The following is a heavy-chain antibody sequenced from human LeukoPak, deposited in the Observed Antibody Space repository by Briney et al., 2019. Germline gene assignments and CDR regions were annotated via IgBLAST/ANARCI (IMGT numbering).Heavy chain of an antibody. V-gene: IGHV3-30*02. D-gene: IGHD4-11*01. CDR1: GFTFSSSD. CDR2: IRYDGSNK. J-gene: IGHJ6*03. CDR3: AKNTMTTYQYYMDV. Sequence: PGGSLSLSCAASGFTFSSSDIHWARQAPGKGLEWVAFIRYDGSNKNYADSVKGRFTISRDNSKNTLYLQMNSLRPEDTAVYYCAKNTMTTYQYYMDVWGKGTSVTISS.